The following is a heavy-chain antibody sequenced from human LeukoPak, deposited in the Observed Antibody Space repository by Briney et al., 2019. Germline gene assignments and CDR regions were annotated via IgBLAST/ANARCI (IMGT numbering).Heavy chain of an antibody. CDR2: ISAYNGNT. V-gene: IGHV1-18*01. J-gene: IGHJ4*02. CDR1: GYTFTSYG. Sequence: GASVKLSCKASGYTFTSYGISVVGQAPRQGLKWMGWISAYNGNTNYAQKLQGRVPRTTDTSTSTAYRELRSLRPDDTAVYYCARVRNPRELPYSIIDYWGQGTLVTVSS. D-gene: IGHD1-26*01. CDR3: ARVRNPRELPYSIIDY.